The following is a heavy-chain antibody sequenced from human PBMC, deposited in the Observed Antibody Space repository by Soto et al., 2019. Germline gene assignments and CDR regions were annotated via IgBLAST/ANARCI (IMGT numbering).Heavy chain of an antibody. CDR3: ARDGDPGYSFWSGPLGGGRFDP. J-gene: IGHJ5*02. Sequence: QVQLVQSGAEVKEPGSSVNVSCKTSGGTFGNTAVTWVRQVPGQGLEWIGGIVPLFGTANYAQKFRGRVMSAADESTSTACMDLSSLRSDDTAIYYGARDGDPGYSFWSGPLGGGRFDPWGQGTLVTVSS. D-gene: IGHD3-3*01. CDR2: IVPLFGTA. V-gene: IGHV1-69*12. CDR1: GGTFGNTA.